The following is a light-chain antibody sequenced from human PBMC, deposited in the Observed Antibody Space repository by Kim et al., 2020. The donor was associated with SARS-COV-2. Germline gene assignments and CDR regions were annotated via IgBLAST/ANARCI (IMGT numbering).Light chain of an antibody. V-gene: IGKV3-11*01. CDR1: QSVHNY. Sequence: EIVLTQSPVTLSLSPGERATLSCRASQSVHNYLAWYQQKPGQPPRLLIYDASNRATGIPARFSGSGSGTDFTLTISSLEPEDFAVYYCQQRSNGPLTFGGGTKVDIK. CDR2: DAS. J-gene: IGKJ4*01. CDR3: QQRSNGPLT.